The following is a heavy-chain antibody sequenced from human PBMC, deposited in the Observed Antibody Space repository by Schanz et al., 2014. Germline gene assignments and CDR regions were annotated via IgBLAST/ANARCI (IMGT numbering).Heavy chain of an antibody. V-gene: IGHV1-18*01. CDR2: ISVYTGNT. D-gene: IGHD3-9*01. Sequence: QVQLVQPGAEVKKPGASVRVSCKASGYTFTTYAMSWVRQAPGQGLEWVGWISVYTGNTKYGQKVQGRVTMTADTSTNTAYMELRSLRSDDTAVYYCAKAEYDILTGSYSRLDPWGQGTLVTVSS. J-gene: IGHJ5*02. CDR3: AKAEYDILTGSYSRLDP. CDR1: GYTFTTYA.